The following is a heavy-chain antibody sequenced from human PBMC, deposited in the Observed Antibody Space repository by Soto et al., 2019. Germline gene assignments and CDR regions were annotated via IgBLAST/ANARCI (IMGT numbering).Heavy chain of an antibody. Sequence: SETLSLTCAAYGGSFSGYYWSWIRQPPRKGLEWIGEINHSGSTNYNPALKSRVTISVDTSKNQFSLKLSSVTAADTALDYCARGRVEGVLEWFNPTEKNYSYYYGMDAWGQWTTVTVSS. J-gene: IGHJ6*02. CDR3: ARGRVEGVLEWFNPTEKNYSYYYGMDA. CDR1: GGSFSGYY. V-gene: IGHV4-34*01. CDR2: INHSGST. D-gene: IGHD3-3*01.